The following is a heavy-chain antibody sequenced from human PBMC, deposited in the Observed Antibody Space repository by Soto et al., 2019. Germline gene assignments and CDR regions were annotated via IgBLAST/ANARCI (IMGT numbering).Heavy chain of an antibody. CDR2: IGPSSNSI. J-gene: IGHJ4*02. V-gene: IGHV3-21*01. Sequence: EVQLVESGGGLVKPGGSLRLSCAASGFTFSSYSMNWVRQAPGKRLEWVSSIGPSSNSIYYADSVKGRFTISRDNAKNSLFLQMNSLRGEDTAVYHCANGGTAAGTIRHWGQGTLVTVSS. CDR3: ANGGTAAGTIRH. CDR1: GFTFSSYS. D-gene: IGHD6-13*01.